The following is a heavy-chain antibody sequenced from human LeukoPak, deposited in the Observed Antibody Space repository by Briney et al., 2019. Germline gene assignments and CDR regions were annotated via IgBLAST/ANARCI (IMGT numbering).Heavy chain of an antibody. CDR2: ISGSSSII. Sequence: PGGSLRLSCETSGFTFSSYSMNWVRQAPGKGLEWVSFISGSSSIIHYADSVKGRFTISRDNAKNSLFLQMNSLRAEDTAVYYCARDSRGTTFDYWGQGTLVTVSS. V-gene: IGHV3-48*04. D-gene: IGHD3-16*01. CDR3: ARDSRGTTFDY. CDR1: GFTFSSYS. J-gene: IGHJ4*02.